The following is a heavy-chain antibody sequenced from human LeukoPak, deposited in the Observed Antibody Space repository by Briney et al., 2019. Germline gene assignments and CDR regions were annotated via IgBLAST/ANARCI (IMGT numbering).Heavy chain of an antibody. CDR2: IYYSGST. J-gene: IGHJ4*02. V-gene: IGHV4-59*01. CDR1: GGSISSYY. D-gene: IGHD1-26*01. CDR3: ARVNSASVHFDY. Sequence: SETLSLTCTVSGGSISSYYWSWIRQPPGKGLEWIGYIYYSGSTNYNPSLKSRVTISVDTSKNRFSLKLSSVTAADTAVYYCARVNSASVHFDYWGQGTLVTVSS.